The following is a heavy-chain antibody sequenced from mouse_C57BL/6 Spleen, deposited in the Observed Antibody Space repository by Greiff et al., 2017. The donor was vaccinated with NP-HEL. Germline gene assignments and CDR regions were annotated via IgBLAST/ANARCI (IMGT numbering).Heavy chain of an antibody. D-gene: IGHD1-1*01. V-gene: IGHV5-17*01. CDR1: GFTFSDYG. CDR3: ARNFYYYGSSLFDY. Sequence: EVQRVESGGGLVKPGGSLKLSCAASGFTFSDYGMHWVRQAPEKGLEWVAYISSGSSTIYYADTVKGRFTISRDNAKNTLFLQMTSLRSEDTAMYYCARNFYYYGSSLFDYWGQGTTLTVSS. CDR2: ISSGSSTI. J-gene: IGHJ2*01.